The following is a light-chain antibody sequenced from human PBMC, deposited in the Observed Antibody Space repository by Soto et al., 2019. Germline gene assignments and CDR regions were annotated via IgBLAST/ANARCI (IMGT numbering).Light chain of an antibody. V-gene: IGLV1-51*01. CDR2: DNN. CDR1: SSNIGNNY. Sequence: QSALTQPPSVSAAPGQTVTISCSGSSSNIGNNYVSWYQQLPGTAPKLLIYDNNKRPSGIPDRFSDSKSGTSATLGITGLQTGDEADYYCGTWDSSLSAYVFGTGTKLTVL. J-gene: IGLJ1*01. CDR3: GTWDSSLSAYV.